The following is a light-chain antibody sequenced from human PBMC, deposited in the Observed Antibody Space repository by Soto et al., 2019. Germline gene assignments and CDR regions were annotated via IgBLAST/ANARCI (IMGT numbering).Light chain of an antibody. V-gene: IGLV2-23*02. Sequence: QSALTQPASVSGSPGQSITISCTGTSSDVGSHNFVSWYQQRPGKAPKLIIFEVTKRPSGVSNRFSASKSGNTASPTISGVQAEDEADYYCCSDAGSTTGVFGGGTKVTVL. CDR3: CSDAGSTTGV. J-gene: IGLJ3*02. CDR2: EVT. CDR1: SSDVGSHNF.